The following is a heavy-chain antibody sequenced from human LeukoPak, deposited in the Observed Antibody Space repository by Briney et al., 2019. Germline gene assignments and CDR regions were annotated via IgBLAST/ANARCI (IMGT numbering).Heavy chain of an antibody. Sequence: SETLSLTCAVSGYSISSGYYWGWIRQPPGKGLEWIGSIYHSGSTYYNPSLKSRVTISVDTSKNQFSLKLSSVTAADTAVYYCARRRSSSSRTNYYSDYWGQGTLVTVSS. D-gene: IGHD6-6*01. CDR1: GYSISSGYY. CDR2: IYHSGST. J-gene: IGHJ4*02. V-gene: IGHV4-38-2*01. CDR3: ARRRSSSSRTNYYSDY.